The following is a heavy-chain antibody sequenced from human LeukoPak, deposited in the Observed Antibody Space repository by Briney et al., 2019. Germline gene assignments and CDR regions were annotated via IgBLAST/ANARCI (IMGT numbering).Heavy chain of an antibody. Sequence: ASVKVSCKASGYTLTSYYMHWVRQAPGQGLEWMGIINPSGGSTSYAQKFQGRVTMTRDMSTSTVYMELSSLRSEDTAVYYCATLGYYSSTSCYTLSNYFDYWGQGTLVTVSS. V-gene: IGHV1-46*01. CDR2: INPSGGST. CDR1: GYTLTSYY. D-gene: IGHD2-2*02. J-gene: IGHJ4*02. CDR3: ATLGYYSSTSCYTLSNYFDY.